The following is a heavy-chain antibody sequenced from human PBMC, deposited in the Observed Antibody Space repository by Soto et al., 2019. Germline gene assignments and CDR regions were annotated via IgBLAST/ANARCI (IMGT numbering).Heavy chain of an antibody. V-gene: IGHV1-46*01. CDR3: ARDRTDTAMASYYYYGMDV. Sequence: ALVKVSCKASGYTFTSYYMHWVRQAPGQGLEWMGIINPSGGSTSYAQKFQGRVTMTRDTSTSTVYMELSSLRSEDTAVYYCARDRTDTAMASYYYYGMDVWGQGTTVTVSS. J-gene: IGHJ6*02. CDR2: INPSGGST. CDR1: GYTFTSYY. D-gene: IGHD5-18*01.